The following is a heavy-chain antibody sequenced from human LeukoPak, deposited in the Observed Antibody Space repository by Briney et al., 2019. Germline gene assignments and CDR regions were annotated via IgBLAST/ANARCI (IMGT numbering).Heavy chain of an antibody. CDR2: INPNSGGT. CDR1: GYTLTELS. Sequence: GASVKVSCKVSGYTLTELSMHWVRQAPGQGLEWMGWINPNSGGTNYAQKFQGRVTMTRDTSISTAYMELSRLRSDDTAVYYCARGHCSSTSCYSLDYWGQGTLVTVSS. CDR3: ARGHCSSTSCYSLDY. J-gene: IGHJ4*02. V-gene: IGHV1-2*02. D-gene: IGHD2-2*01.